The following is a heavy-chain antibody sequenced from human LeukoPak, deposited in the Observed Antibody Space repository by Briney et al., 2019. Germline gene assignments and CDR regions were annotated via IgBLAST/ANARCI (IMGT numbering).Heavy chain of an antibody. J-gene: IGHJ4*02. Sequence: SETLSLTCAVSGGSISSGGYSWSWIRQPPGKGLEWIGYIYHSGSTYYNPSLKSRVTISVDRSKNQFSLKLSSVTAADTAVYYCARDKYYDRGYFDYWGQGTLVTVSS. CDR1: GGSISSGGYS. V-gene: IGHV4-30-2*01. CDR2: IYHSGST. D-gene: IGHD3-22*01. CDR3: ARDKYYDRGYFDY.